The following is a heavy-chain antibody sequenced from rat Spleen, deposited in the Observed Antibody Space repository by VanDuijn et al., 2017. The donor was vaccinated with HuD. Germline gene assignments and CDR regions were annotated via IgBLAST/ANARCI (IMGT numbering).Heavy chain of an antibody. J-gene: IGHJ1*01. D-gene: IGHD1-12*02. CDR1: GFTFSNYY. CDR2: ISTGGGNT. CDR3: ARHMGYYDGSYYYWYFDF. V-gene: IGHV5-25*01. Sequence: EVQLVESGGGLVQPGRSMKLSCAASGFTFSNYYMAWVRQAPTKGLEWVASISTGGGNTYYRDSVKGRFTISRDNAKSTLYLQMDSLRSEDTATYYCARHMGYYDGSYYYWYFDFWGPGTMVTVSS.